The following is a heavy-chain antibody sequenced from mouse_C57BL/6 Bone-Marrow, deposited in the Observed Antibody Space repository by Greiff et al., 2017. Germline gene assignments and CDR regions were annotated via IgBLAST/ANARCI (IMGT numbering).Heavy chain of an antibody. Sequence: QVQLQQPGAELVKPGASVKLSCKASGYTFTSYWMHWVKQRPGQGLEWIGMIHPNSGSTNYNEKFKSKATLTVDKSSSTAYMQLSSLTSEDSAVYYCARSDYGSSYVPDWYFDVWGTGTTVTVSS. CDR3: ARSDYGSSYVPDWYFDV. D-gene: IGHD1-1*01. CDR2: IHPNSGST. J-gene: IGHJ1*03. V-gene: IGHV1-64*01. CDR1: GYTFTSYW.